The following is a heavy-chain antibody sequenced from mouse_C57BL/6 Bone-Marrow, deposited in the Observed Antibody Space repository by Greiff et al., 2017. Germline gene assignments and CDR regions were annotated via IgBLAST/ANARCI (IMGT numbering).Heavy chain of an antibody. CDR1: GYTFTSYW. V-gene: IGHV1-52*01. CDR3: ANWYFDV. Sequence: VQLQQPGAELVRPGSSVKLSCKASGYTFTSYWMHWVKQRPIQGLEWIGNIDPSDSETPYNQKFKDKATLTVDKSSSPAYMQLSRLTSEDSAVYYGANWYFDVWGTGTTVTVSS. J-gene: IGHJ1*03. CDR2: IDPSDSET.